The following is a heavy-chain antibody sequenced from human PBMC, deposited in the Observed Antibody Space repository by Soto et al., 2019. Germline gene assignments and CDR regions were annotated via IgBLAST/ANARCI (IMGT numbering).Heavy chain of an antibody. J-gene: IGHJ5*02. Sequence: QVQLVQSGAEVKKPGSSVKVSCKASGGTFSSYAISWVRQAPGQGLEWMGGIIPIFGTANYAQKFQVRVTLTEDESPSTVYMELSSLRSEDTAGYYCADLVLSYCGGDWHEGWFDPWGQGTLVTVSS. V-gene: IGHV1-69*12. CDR3: ADLVLSYCGGDWHEGWFDP. CDR2: IIPIFGTA. CDR1: GGTFSSYA. D-gene: IGHD2-21*02.